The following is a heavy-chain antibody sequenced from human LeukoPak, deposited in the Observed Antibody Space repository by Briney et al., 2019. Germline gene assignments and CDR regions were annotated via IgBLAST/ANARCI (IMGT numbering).Heavy chain of an antibody. CDR3: AKDRSGSYGAFDI. Sequence: GGSLRLSCAASGFTFDDYAMHWVRQAPGKGLEWVSGISWNSGSIGYADSVKGRFTISRDNAMNSLYLQMNSLRAEDTALYYCAKDRSGSYGAFDIWGQGTMVTVSS. CDR1: GFTFDDYA. V-gene: IGHV3-9*01. CDR2: ISWNSGSI. D-gene: IGHD1-26*01. J-gene: IGHJ3*02.